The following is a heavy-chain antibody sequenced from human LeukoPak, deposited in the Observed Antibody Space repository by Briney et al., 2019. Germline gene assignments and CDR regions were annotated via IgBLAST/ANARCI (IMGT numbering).Heavy chain of an antibody. CDR3: VSSWFRYYFDY. J-gene: IGHJ4*02. V-gene: IGHV4-59*01. Sequence: SETLSLTCTVSGGSIGGYYWSWIRQPPGKGLEWIGYIYHSGSTSYNPSLKSRVTISIDTSKKQFSLKLSSVTAADTAVYYCVSSWFRYYFDYWGQGALVTVSS. CDR1: GGSIGGYY. CDR2: IYHSGST. D-gene: IGHD6-13*01.